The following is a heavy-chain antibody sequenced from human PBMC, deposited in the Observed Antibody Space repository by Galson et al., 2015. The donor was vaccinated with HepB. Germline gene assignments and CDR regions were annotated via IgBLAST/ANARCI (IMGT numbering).Heavy chain of an antibody. J-gene: IGHJ4*02. CDR2: FDPEDGET. CDR3: ATGFRDIVVVPAEGDY. D-gene: IGHD2-2*01. V-gene: IGHV1-24*01. Sequence: SVKVSCKVSGYTLTELSMHWVRQAPGKGLEWMGGFDPEDGETIYAQKFQGRVTMTEDTSTGTAYMELSSLRSEDTAVYYCATGFRDIVVVPAEGDYWGQGTLVTVSS. CDR1: GYTLTELS.